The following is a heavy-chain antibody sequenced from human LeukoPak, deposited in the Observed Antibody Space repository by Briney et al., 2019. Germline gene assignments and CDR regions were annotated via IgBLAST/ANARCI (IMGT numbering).Heavy chain of an antibody. D-gene: IGHD3-22*01. CDR2: ISSSSSYI. V-gene: IGHV3-21*01. CDR1: GFTFSSYS. CDR3: ARVYYDSSGYYYDGYSFDY. J-gene: IGHJ4*02. Sequence: PGGSLRLSCAASGFTFSSYSMNWVRQAPGKGLEWVSSISSSSSYIYYADSVKGRFTISRDNAKNSLYLQMNSLRAEDTALYYCARVYYDSSGYYYDGYSFDYWGQGTLVTVSS.